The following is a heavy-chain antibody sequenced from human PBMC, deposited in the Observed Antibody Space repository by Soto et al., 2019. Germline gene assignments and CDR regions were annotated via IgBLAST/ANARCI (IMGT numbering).Heavy chain of an antibody. CDR2: ISGSGGST. J-gene: IGHJ4*02. CDR3: ARDMAYCGGDCYSDTRFDY. D-gene: IGHD2-21*02. V-gene: IGHV3-23*01. CDR1: GFTFSSYA. Sequence: PGGSLRLSCAASGFTFSSYAMSWVRQAPGKGLEWVSAISGSGGSTYYADSVKGRFTISRDNFKNTLYLQMNSLRAEDTAVYYCARDMAYCGGDCYSDTRFDYWGQGTLVTVSS.